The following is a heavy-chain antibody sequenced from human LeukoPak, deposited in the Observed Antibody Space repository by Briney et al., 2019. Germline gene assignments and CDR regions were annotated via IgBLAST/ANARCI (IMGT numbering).Heavy chain of an antibody. CDR2: ISWNSGSI. CDR1: GFTFDDYA. Sequence: GGSLRLSCAASGFTFDDYAMHWVRQAPGKGLEWVSGISWNSGSIGYADSVKGRFTISRDNAKNSLYLQMNSLRAEDTALYYCAKDAYSSSWPYYYYYYGMDVWGQGTTVTVSS. CDR3: AKDAYSSSWPYYYYYYGMDV. J-gene: IGHJ6*02. D-gene: IGHD6-13*01. V-gene: IGHV3-9*01.